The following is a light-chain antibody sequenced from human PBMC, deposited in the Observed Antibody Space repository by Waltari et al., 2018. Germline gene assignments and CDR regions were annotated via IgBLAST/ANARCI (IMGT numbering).Light chain of an antibody. CDR3: QQYVDVPPIT. V-gene: IGKV4-1*01. Sequence: EIVMTQSPDSLAVSPGETAIIKCEFSQNVFQRSTNRDHLAWDQQKTGQPPRLLIYWASTRESGVPDRFTGSGSGTDFTLTISSLQAEDVAVYYCQQYVDVPPITFGQGTRLEI. J-gene: IGKJ5*01. CDR1: QNVFQRSTNRDH. CDR2: WAS.